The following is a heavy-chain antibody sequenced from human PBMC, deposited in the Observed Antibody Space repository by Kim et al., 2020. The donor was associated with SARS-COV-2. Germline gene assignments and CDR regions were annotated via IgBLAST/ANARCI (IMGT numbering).Heavy chain of an antibody. J-gene: IGHJ4*02. D-gene: IGHD3-10*01. V-gene: IGHV3-49*04. CDR3: IRGVRFGGDY. Sequence: GGSLRLSCTASGFTFGDHSMTWVRQAPGKGLEWVGFIRSKTSGGTTEYAASVKGRFTVSRDDSKSIAYLQMNSLKTEDTAVYYCIRGVRFGGDYWGQGILVTVSS. CDR2: IRSKTSGGTT. CDR1: GFTFGDHS.